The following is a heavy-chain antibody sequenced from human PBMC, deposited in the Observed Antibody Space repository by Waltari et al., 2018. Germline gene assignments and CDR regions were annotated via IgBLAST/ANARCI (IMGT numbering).Heavy chain of an antibody. CDR3: ARTIGGGAFDL. V-gene: IGHV3-7*01. D-gene: IGHD3-9*01. J-gene: IGHJ3*01. Sequence: EVQLVDSGGGLVQPGGSLRLSCAASGFTFTYDWMRWVRQAPGKGPEWLANIKQDGSAKYYVDSLKGRFTISRDNAKNSLYLQMNSLTAEDTAVYYCARTIGGGAFDLWGQGTMVTVSS. CDR2: IKQDGSAK. CDR1: GFTFTYDW.